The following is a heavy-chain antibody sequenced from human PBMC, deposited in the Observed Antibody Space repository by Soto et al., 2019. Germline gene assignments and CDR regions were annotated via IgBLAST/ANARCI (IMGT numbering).Heavy chain of an antibody. J-gene: IGHJ5*02. V-gene: IGHV5-10-1*01. D-gene: IGHD2-2*01. CDR2: IDPSDSYT. Sequence: GESLKISCKGSGYSFTSYWISWVRQMPGKGLEWMGWIDPSDSYTNYSPSFQGHVTISADKSISTAYLQWSSLKASDTAMYYCARHYCSSTSCYLGWFDPWGQGTLVTVSS. CDR3: ARHYCSSTSCYLGWFDP. CDR1: GYSFTSYW.